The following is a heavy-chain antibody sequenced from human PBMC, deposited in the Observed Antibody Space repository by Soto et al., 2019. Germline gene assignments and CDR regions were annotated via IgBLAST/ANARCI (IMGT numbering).Heavy chain of an antibody. CDR1: GFTFSSYA. CDR2: ISGSGGST. D-gene: IGHD6-19*01. Sequence: PGGSLRLSCAASGFTFSSYAMSWVRQAPGKGLEWVSAISGSGGSTYYADSVKGRFTISRDNSKNTLYLQMNSLRAEDTAVYYCAKVSVDSSGWYLDYWGQGTLVTVSS. J-gene: IGHJ4*02. V-gene: IGHV3-23*01. CDR3: AKVSVDSSGWYLDY.